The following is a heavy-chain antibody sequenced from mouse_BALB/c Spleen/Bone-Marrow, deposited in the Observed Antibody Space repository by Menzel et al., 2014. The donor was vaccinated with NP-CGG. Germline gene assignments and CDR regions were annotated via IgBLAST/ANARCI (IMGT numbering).Heavy chain of an antibody. CDR3: TRFGSSYDWYFDV. V-gene: IGHV1-5*01. J-gene: IGHJ1*01. D-gene: IGHD1-1*01. CDR1: GYSFTTYW. CDR2: IYPGNSDT. Sequence: VQLQQSGTVLARPGASVKMSCKASGYSFTTYWMHWVKQRPGQGLEWIGAIYPGNSDTSYIQTFKDKAKLTAVTSASTAYMELSSLTNEDSAVYYCTRFGSSYDWYFDVWGAGTTVTVSS.